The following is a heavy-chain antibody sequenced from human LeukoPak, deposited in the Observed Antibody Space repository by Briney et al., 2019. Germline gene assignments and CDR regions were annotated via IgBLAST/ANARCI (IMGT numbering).Heavy chain of an antibody. CDR1: GFTFSSYA. CDR3: ALGGYFDWLSFDY. CDR2: ISYDGSNK. V-gene: IGHV3-30*04. D-gene: IGHD3-9*01. J-gene: IGHJ4*02. Sequence: TGGSLRLSCAASGFTFSSYAMHWVRQAPGKGLEWVAVISYDGSNKYYADSVKGRFTISRDNSKNTLYLQMNSLRAEDTAAYYCALGGYFDWLSFDYWGQGTLVTVSS.